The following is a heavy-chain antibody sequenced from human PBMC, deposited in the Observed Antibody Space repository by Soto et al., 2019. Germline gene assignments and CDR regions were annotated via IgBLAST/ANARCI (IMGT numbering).Heavy chain of an antibody. CDR3: ARRHRGADFRRHFDL. V-gene: IGHV3-23*01. D-gene: IGHD5-12*01. Sequence: GGSLRLSCAASGFTFTSHAMSWVRQAPGRGLEWVSAISGGGGSTYYADSVNGCFTISRDNTNNTLHLQMHSLRADDTAMYYCARRHRGADFRRHFDLWGQGTLVTVSS. CDR1: GFTFTSHA. CDR2: ISGGGGST. J-gene: IGHJ4*02.